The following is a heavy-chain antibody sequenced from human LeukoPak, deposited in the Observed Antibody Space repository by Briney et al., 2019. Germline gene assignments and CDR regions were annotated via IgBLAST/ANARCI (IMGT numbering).Heavy chain of an antibody. V-gene: IGHV3-21*01. CDR2: ISSSSSYI. D-gene: IGHD1-1*01. CDR3: ARDPGSGVFDY. CDR1: GFTFSSYS. Sequence: GGSLRLSCAASGFTFSSYSMNWVRQAPGKGLEWVSSISSSSSYIYYADSVKGRFTISRDNAKNSLYLQMNSLGAEDTAVYYCARDPGSGVFDYWGQGTLVTVSS. J-gene: IGHJ4*02.